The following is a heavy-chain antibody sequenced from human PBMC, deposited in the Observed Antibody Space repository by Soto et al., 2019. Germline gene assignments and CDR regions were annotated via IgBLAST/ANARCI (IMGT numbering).Heavy chain of an antibody. Sequence: PGGSLRLSCAPSVFTFSDYYMSCIRHSPGKWLEWVSSITSSGSTTYYTDSVKGRFTISRDNAKNSLYLQMNSLRAEDTAVYYCARERYSYGKYHFDYWRQGTLVTVSS. CDR3: ARERYSYGKYHFDY. V-gene: IGHV3-11*01. D-gene: IGHD5-18*01. CDR2: ITSSGSTT. CDR1: VFTFSDYY. J-gene: IGHJ4*02.